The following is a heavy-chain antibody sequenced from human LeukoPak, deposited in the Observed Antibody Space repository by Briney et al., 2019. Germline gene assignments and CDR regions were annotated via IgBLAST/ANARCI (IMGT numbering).Heavy chain of an antibody. D-gene: IGHD4-11*01. J-gene: IGHJ4*02. CDR3: ARDLEDYNNYGEMGF. CDR1: RFTFSSYW. V-gene: IGHV3-7*01. Sequence: GGSLRLSCAASRFTFSSYWKSWVRQAPGKGLEWVANIKQDGSEKYYVDSVKGRFTISRDNAKNSLYLQMSSLRAEDTAVYYCARDLEDYNNYGEMGFWGQGTLVTVSS. CDR2: IKQDGSEK.